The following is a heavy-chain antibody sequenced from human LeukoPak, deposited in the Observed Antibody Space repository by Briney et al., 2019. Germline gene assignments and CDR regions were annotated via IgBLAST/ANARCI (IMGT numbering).Heavy chain of an antibody. CDR2: ISAYNGNT. CDR1: GYTFTGYY. Sequence: ASVKVSCKASGYTFTGYYMHWVRQAPGQGLECMGWISAYNGNTNYAQKLQGRVTMTTATSTSTAYMELRSLRSDDTAVYYCARSPAMVVTNDAFDIWGQGTMVTVSS. V-gene: IGHV1-18*04. D-gene: IGHD4/OR15-4a*01. J-gene: IGHJ3*02. CDR3: ARSPAMVVTNDAFDI.